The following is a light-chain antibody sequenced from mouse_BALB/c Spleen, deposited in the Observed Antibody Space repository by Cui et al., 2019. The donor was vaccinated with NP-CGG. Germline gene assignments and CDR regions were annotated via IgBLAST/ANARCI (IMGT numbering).Light chain of an antibody. Sequence: QAVVTQAFALTISPGETVTLTCRSSTGAVTTSNYANWVQEKPDHLFSGLIGGTNNRVPGVPARFSGSLIGDKAALTITGAQTEDEAIYFCALWYSNHWVFGGGTKLTVL. J-gene: IGLJ1*01. CDR3: ALWYSNHWV. CDR2: GTN. V-gene: IGLV1*01. CDR1: TGAVTTSNY.